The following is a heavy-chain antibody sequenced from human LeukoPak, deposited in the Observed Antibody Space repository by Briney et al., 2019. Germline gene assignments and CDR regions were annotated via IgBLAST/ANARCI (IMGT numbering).Heavy chain of an antibody. CDR3: ARGAVDYYFYMDV. J-gene: IGHJ6*03. V-gene: IGHV2-70*11. CDR2: IDWDDDK. CDR1: GFSFTASGMC. Sequence: SGPTLVNPTQTLTLTCTFPGFSFTASGMCVTWIRQPPGKALERLARIDWDDDKYYSTSLKTRVSISKDTSKNQVVLTMTNMGPADTATYYCARGAVDYYFYMDVWGKGTTVTVSS.